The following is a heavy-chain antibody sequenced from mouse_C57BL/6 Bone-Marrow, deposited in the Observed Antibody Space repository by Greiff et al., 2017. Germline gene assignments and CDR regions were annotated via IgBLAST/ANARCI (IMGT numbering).Heavy chain of an antibody. Sequence: VQLQQPGTELVKPGASVKLSCKASGYTFTSYWMHWVKQRPGQGLEWIGNINPSNGGTNYNEKFKSKATLTVDKSSSTAYMQLSSLTSEDSAVYYCARSGYGNYAWFAYWGQGTLVTVSA. CDR3: ARSGYGNYAWFAY. CDR2: INPSNGGT. V-gene: IGHV1-53*01. D-gene: IGHD2-10*02. J-gene: IGHJ3*01. CDR1: GYTFTSYW.